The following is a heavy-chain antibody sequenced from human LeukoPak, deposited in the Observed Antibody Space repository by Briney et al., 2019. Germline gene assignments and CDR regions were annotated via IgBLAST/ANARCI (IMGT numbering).Heavy chain of an antibody. CDR3: ARDLGSNWFDP. Sequence: PSETLSLTCTVSGGSISSSSYYWGWIRQPPGKGLERIGSIYYSGSTYYNPSLKSRVTISVDTSKNQFSLKLSSVTAADTAVYYCARDLGSNWFDPWGQGTLVTVSS. CDR2: IYYSGST. D-gene: IGHD6-25*01. V-gene: IGHV4-39*07. J-gene: IGHJ5*02. CDR1: GGSISSSSYY.